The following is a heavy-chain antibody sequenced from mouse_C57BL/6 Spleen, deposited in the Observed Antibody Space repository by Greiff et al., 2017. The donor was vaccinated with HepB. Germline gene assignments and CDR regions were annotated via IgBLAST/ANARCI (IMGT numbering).Heavy chain of an antibody. J-gene: IGHJ2*01. CDR3: AGDSSGYRVGFDY. D-gene: IGHD3-2*02. V-gene: IGHV1-80*01. CDR2: IYPGDGDT. CDR1: GYAFSSYW. Sequence: VQLQESGAELVKPGASVKISCKASGYAFSSYWMNWVKQRPGKGLEWIGQIYPGDGDTNYNGKFKGKATLTADKSSSTAYMRLSSLTSEASAVYFCAGDSSGYRVGFDYWGQGTTLTVSS.